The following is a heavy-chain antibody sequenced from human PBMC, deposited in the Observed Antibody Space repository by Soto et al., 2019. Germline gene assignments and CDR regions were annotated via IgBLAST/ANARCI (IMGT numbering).Heavy chain of an antibody. CDR1: GFTFSDHY. V-gene: IGHV3-72*01. D-gene: IGHD3-10*01. J-gene: IGHJ4*02. CDR2: IRNKANSHTT. CDR3: VKIRGTYHPPMAY. Sequence: GGSLRLSCAAAGFTFSDHYMDWVRQAPGKGLEWVGRIRNKANSHTTEYAASVRGRFSISRDDSKNSLYLQMNSLKTEDTAVFYCVKIRGTYHPPMAYWGQGTLVPVSS.